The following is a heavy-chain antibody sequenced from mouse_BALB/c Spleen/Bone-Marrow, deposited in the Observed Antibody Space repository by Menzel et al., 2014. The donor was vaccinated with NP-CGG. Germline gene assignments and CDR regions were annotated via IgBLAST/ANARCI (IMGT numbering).Heavy chain of an antibody. Sequence: EVKVVESGGGLVKPGGSLKLSCAASGFTFSNFAMSWVRQTPDKRLEWVASISSGGSAYYPDSVKGRLSISRDNARDILFLQMSSLRSEDTAMYYCAGGYGYDFDYWGQGTTLTVPS. CDR2: ISSGGSA. CDR3: AGGYGYDFDY. D-gene: IGHD2-2*01. CDR1: GFTFSNFA. V-gene: IGHV5-6-5*01. J-gene: IGHJ2*01.